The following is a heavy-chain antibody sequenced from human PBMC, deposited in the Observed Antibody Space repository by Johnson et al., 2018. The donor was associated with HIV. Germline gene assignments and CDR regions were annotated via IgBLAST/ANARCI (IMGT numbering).Heavy chain of an antibody. Sequence: QVLLVESGGGVVQPGGSLRLSCAASGFTFRTYGMPWVRQAPGKGLEWVSFIRYDGTNTYYADSVKGRCTISRDNSENTLFLQRNCLIAEDTAVYYCAKDRGGGWYEEYNFDIWGQGTMVTVSS. J-gene: IGHJ3*02. D-gene: IGHD6-19*01. CDR1: GFTFRTYG. CDR3: AKDRGGGWYEEYNFDI. V-gene: IGHV3-30*02. CDR2: IRYDGTNT.